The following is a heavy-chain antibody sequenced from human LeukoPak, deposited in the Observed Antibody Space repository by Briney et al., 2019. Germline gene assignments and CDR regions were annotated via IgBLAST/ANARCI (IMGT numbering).Heavy chain of an antibody. CDR1: GDRLTNNW. CDR2: IYPGDSDN. CDR3: ARLSLSPDGDFDY. V-gene: IGHV5-51*01. J-gene: IGHJ4*02. Sequence: GESLKISCKISGDRLTNNWIGWVRQVPGKGLEWMGLIYPGDSDNRYSPSFRGQVTISADKSITTAYLQWSSLKASDTAMYYCARLSLSPDGDFDYWGQGTLVTVSS. D-gene: IGHD3-16*01.